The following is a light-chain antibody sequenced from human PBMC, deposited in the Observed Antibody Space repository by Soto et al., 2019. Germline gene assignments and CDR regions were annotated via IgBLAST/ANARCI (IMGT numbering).Light chain of an antibody. Sequence: IVLTQSPATLSVYPGERATHSCRASQSVSSNLAWYQQKPGQAPRLLIYGASTRATGIPARFSGSGSGTDFTLTISRLEPEDFAVYYCQQYGSSLTSGGG. CDR2: GAS. J-gene: IGKJ4*01. CDR1: QSVSSN. V-gene: IGKV3-20*01. CDR3: QQYGSSLT.